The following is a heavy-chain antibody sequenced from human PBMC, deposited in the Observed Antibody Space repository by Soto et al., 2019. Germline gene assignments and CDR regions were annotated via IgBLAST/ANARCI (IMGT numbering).Heavy chain of an antibody. Sequence: SETLSLTCTVSGGSISTYYWSWIRQPAGKGLEWIGRIDTSGNTNYNPSLKSRVTMSVDTYKKQFSLKLTSVTAADTAVYYCARYSSNWFQTEGMDVWGQGTTVTVSS. CDR1: GGSISTYY. D-gene: IGHD6-13*01. CDR3: ARYSSNWFQTEGMDV. CDR2: IDTSGNT. V-gene: IGHV4-4*07. J-gene: IGHJ6*02.